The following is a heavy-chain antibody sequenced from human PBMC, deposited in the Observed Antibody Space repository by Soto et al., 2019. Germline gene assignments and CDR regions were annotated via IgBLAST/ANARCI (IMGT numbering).Heavy chain of an antibody. Sequence: SETLSLTCTVSGGSISSSSYYWGWIRQPPGKGLEWIGSIYYSGSTYYNPSLKSRVTISVDTSKNQFSLKLSSVTAADTAVYYCARYGSKDAFDIWGQGTMVTVSS. V-gene: IGHV4-39*01. CDR3: ARYGSKDAFDI. D-gene: IGHD6-19*01. CDR2: IYYSGST. J-gene: IGHJ3*02. CDR1: GGSISSSSYY.